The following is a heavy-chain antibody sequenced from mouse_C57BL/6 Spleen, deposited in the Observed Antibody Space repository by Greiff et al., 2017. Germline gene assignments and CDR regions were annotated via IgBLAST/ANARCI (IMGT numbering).Heavy chain of an antibody. CDR3: ARPLYDGGFDY. Sequence: VQLQQSGPGLVQPSQSLSITCTVSGFSLTSYGVHWVRQSPGKGLEWLGVIWSGGSTDYYAAFISGLSISKDNSKSQVFFKMNSLQADDTAIYYCARPLYDGGFDYWGQGTTLTVSS. CDR2: IWSGGST. CDR1: GFSLTSYG. J-gene: IGHJ2*01. D-gene: IGHD2-12*01. V-gene: IGHV2-2*01.